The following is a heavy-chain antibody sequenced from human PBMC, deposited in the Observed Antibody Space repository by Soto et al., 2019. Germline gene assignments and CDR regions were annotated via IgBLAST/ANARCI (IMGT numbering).Heavy chain of an antibody. Sequence: HPGGSLRLSCAASGFTFSSYAMSWVRQTPGKGLEWVSAISGSGGSTYYADSVKGRFTISRDNSKNTLYLQMNSLRAEDTAVYYCAKDLGSGSYGTYYGMDVWGQGTTVTVSS. D-gene: IGHD3-10*01. CDR1: GFTFSSYA. V-gene: IGHV3-23*01. CDR2: ISGSGGST. J-gene: IGHJ6*02. CDR3: AKDLGSGSYGTYYGMDV.